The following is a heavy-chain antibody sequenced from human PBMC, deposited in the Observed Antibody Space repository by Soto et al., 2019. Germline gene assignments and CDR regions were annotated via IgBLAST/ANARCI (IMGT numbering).Heavy chain of an antibody. Sequence: EVQLVESGGGLVQPGGSLRLSCAASGFSFSNYWMHWIRQVPGKGLVWVSRINGDGDYTNYADSVKGRFTISRDNPKNTLYLRMDSLRAEDTAVYYCARERGGYSSDFWGQGTLVTVSS. CDR3: ARERGGYSSDF. CDR1: GFSFSNYW. D-gene: IGHD2-15*01. V-gene: IGHV3-74*01. J-gene: IGHJ4*02. CDR2: INGDGDYT.